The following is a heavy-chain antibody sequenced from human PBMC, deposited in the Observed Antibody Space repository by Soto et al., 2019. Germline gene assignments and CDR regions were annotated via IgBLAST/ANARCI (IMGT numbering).Heavy chain of an antibody. CDR2: IIPIFGTA. Sequence: GASVKVSCKASGGTFSSYAISWVRQAPGQGLEWMGGIIPIFGTANYAQKFQGRVTITADESTSTAYMELSSLRSEDTAVYYCARVEVSLVYGDYVLNWFDPWGQGTLVTVSS. CDR3: ARVEVSLVYGDYVLNWFDP. D-gene: IGHD4-17*01. V-gene: IGHV1-69*13. CDR1: GGTFSSYA. J-gene: IGHJ5*02.